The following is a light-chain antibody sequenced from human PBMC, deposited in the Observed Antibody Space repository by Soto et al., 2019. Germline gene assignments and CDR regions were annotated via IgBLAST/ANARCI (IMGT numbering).Light chain of an antibody. Sequence: EIVLTQFPATLSLSPGDGATPSCRASQSVGSYLAWYQQRRGQAPRLLIYDSSNRATGIPARFSGSGSGTDFSLIISSLEPEDFAVYYSQQRSVWPLTFGGGTRVEIK. CDR2: DSS. V-gene: IGKV3-11*01. J-gene: IGKJ4*01. CDR1: QSVGSY. CDR3: QQRSVWPLT.